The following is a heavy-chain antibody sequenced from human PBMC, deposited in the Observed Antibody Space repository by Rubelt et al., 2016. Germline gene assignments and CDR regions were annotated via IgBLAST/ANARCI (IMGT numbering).Heavy chain of an antibody. D-gene: IGHD3-3*01. V-gene: IGHV3-30*01. J-gene: IGHJ6*02. CDR3: ARDPSRGVVSYGMDV. CDR2: NK. Sequence: NKNYADSVKGRFTISRDNFKNTLYLQMNSLRPEDTAVYYCARDPSRGVVSYGMDVWGQGTTVTVSS.